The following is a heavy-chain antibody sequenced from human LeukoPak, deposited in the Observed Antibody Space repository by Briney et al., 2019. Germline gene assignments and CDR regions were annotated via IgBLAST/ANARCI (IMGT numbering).Heavy chain of an antibody. D-gene: IGHD4-17*01. V-gene: IGHV1-46*01. CDR1: GYSFTNHC. Sequence: ASVKVSCKASGYSFTNHCMHWVRQAPGQGLEWMGIIDPSVGSTSYTQKFQGRVTMTRDTSTSTVYMELSSLRSEDTAVYYCARGTTVNSPGNYWGQGTLVTVSS. CDR3: ARGTTVNSPGNY. J-gene: IGHJ4*02. CDR2: IDPSVGST.